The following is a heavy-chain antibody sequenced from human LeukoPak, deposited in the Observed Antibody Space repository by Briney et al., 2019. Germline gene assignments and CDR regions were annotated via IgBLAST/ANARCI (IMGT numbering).Heavy chain of an antibody. V-gene: IGHV1-69*13. CDR3: ATLAYCGGDCYFGAFDI. CDR2: IIPIFGTA. D-gene: IGHD2-21*01. Sequence: SVKVSCKASGGTFSSYAISWVRQAPGQGLEWMGGIIPIFGTANYAQKFQGRVTITADESTSTAYMELSSLRSEDTAVYHCATLAYCGGDCYFGAFDIWGQGTMVTVSS. J-gene: IGHJ3*02. CDR1: GGTFSSYA.